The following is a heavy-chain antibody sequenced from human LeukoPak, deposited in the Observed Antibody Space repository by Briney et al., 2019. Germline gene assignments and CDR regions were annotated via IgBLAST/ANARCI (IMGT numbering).Heavy chain of an antibody. CDR3: ARHGLRWLQYFDY. V-gene: IGHV4-39*01. D-gene: IGHD5-24*01. J-gene: IGHJ4*02. Sequence: SETLSLTCTVSGGSISSSSYYWGWIRQPPGKGLEWIGSIHYSGSTYYNPSLKSRVTISVDTSKNQFPLKLSSVTAADTAVYYCARHGLRWLQYFDYWGQGTLVTVSS. CDR1: GGSISSSSYY. CDR2: IHYSGST.